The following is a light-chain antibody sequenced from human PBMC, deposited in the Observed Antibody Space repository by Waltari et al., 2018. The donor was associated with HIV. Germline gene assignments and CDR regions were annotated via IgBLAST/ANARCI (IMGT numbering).Light chain of an antibody. CDR1: NSNVGRTY. Sequence: QSVLTQPPSASGTLGQRVTISCPGSNSNVGRTYVSLYQQVPGTAPKQLIYRNDQRRSGVPDRFSASKSGASASLSISGLRSEDEADYYCVAWDDSLSGFAFGTGTKVTVL. J-gene: IGLJ1*01. V-gene: IGLV1-47*01. CDR2: RND. CDR3: VAWDDSLSGFA.